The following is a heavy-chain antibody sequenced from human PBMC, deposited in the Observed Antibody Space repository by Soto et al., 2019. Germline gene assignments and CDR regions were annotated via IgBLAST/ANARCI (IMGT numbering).Heavy chain of an antibody. CDR1: GGSISGYY. D-gene: IGHD3-16*01. J-gene: IGHJ6*02. CDR2: TYYRGST. CDR3: ARDGGEASGMDV. V-gene: IGHV4-59*01. Sequence: PSETLSLTCTVSGGSISGYYWSWVRQPPGKGLEWTGHTYYRGSTSYNPSLRSRSTISVDTSNNQFSLKLNSVTTADTAVYYCARDGGEASGMDVWGQGTKVS.